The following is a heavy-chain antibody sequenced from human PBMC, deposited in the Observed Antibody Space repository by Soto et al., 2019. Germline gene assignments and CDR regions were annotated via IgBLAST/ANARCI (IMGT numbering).Heavy chain of an antibody. J-gene: IGHJ6*02. D-gene: IGHD3-10*01. Sequence: ASVKVSCKASGYTFTGYDMHWVRQAPGQGLEWMGWINPNSGGTNYAQKFQGRVTMTRDTSISTAYMELSRLRSDDTAAYYCARGVNLTRIIGDGMDVWGQGTTVTVSS. CDR3: ARGVNLTRIIGDGMDV. V-gene: IGHV1-2*02. CDR2: INPNSGGT. CDR1: GYTFTGYD.